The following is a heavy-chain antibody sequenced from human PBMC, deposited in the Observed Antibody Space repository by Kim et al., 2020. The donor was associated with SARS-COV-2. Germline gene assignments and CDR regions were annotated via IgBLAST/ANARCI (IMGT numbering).Heavy chain of an antibody. CDR2: ISYDGSDK. Sequence: GGSLRLSCAASGFSFSSYGMHWVRQAPGKGLESVAYISYDGSDKFYADSVKGRFTISRDNSNNTLSLQTNSLRAEDTAVFYCARGPVDPKDGWYFDVWGRGTLVTVSS. D-gene: IGHD2-15*01. CDR1: GFSFSSYG. V-gene: IGHV3-33*01. CDR3: ARGPVDPKDGWYFDV. J-gene: IGHJ2*01.